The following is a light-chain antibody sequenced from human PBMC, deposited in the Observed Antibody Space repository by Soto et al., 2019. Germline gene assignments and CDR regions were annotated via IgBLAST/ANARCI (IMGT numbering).Light chain of an antibody. CDR2: AAS. V-gene: IGKV1-39*01. CDR3: QQSYSTPYT. J-gene: IGKJ2*01. Sequence: DIQMTQSPSSLSASVGDRVTITCRASQSISTYLNWYQEKPGKAPKLLIYAASSLQSGVSSRFGGSGSGTDFTLTINSLQPEDFATYYCQQSYSTPYTLGQGTKLEIK. CDR1: QSISTY.